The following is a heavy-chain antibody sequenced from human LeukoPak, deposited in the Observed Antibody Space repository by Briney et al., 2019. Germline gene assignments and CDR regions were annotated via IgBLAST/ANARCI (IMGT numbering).Heavy chain of an antibody. CDR2: INHSGST. CDR1: GGSFSGYY. V-gene: IGHV4-34*01. D-gene: IGHD3-10*01. J-gene: IGHJ5*02. Sequence: SETLSLTCAVYGGSFSGYYWSWIRQPPGKGLEWIGEINHSGSTNYNPSLKSRVTISVDTSKNQFSLKLSSVTAADTAVYYCARECITMVRDFHRQFDPWGQGTLVTVSS. CDR3: ARECITMVRDFHRQFDP.